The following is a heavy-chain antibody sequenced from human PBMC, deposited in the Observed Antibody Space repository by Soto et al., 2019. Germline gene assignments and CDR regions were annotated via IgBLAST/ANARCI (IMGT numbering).Heavy chain of an antibody. CDR2: SYYSGNT. CDR1: GGSISSGGYY. V-gene: IGHV4-31*01. CDR3: ARVLVAPLYYFDC. Sequence: SETLSLTCTVSGGSISSGGYYWNWIRQHPGKGLEWIGYSYYSGNTYYNPSLKSLVTISVDTSKNQFSLRLSSVTAADTAVYYCARVLVAPLYYFDCWGQGILVTVSS. D-gene: IGHD2-15*01. J-gene: IGHJ4*02.